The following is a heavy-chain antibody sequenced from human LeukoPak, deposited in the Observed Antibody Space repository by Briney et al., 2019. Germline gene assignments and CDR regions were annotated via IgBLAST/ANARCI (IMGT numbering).Heavy chain of an antibody. Sequence: GGSLRLSCAASGFTLGNYWMHWVRQAPGKGLVWVSRGDGDGSHSTYADSVKGRFAISRDNAKNTLYLQMNRLTGEDTAVYYCAYSDHFDTWGQGTLVTVSS. J-gene: IGHJ4*02. CDR3: AYSDHFDT. D-gene: IGHD4-17*01. CDR1: GFTLGNYW. V-gene: IGHV3-74*03. CDR2: GDGDGSHS.